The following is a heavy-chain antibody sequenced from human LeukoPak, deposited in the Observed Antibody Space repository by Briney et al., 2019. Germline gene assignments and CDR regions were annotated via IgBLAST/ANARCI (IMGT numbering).Heavy chain of an antibody. J-gene: IGHJ4*02. V-gene: IGHV1-2*02. CDR2: INPNTGGT. Sequence: PGRSLRLSCAASGFTFSSYGMHWVRQAPGQGLEWMGWINPNTGGTNYAQKFQGRVTMTRDTSISTAYMEVSTLRSDDTAMYYCARNGDYVPAYYSEYWGQGTLVTVSS. CDR1: GFTFSSYG. D-gene: IGHD4-17*01. CDR3: ARNGDYVPAYYSEY.